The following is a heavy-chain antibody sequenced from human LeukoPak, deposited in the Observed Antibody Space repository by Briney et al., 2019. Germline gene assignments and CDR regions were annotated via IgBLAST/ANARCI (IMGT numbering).Heavy chain of an antibody. D-gene: IGHD3-10*01. J-gene: IGHJ5*02. CDR1: GGSISSGSYY. CDR2: IYTSGST. Sequence: SETLSLTCTVSGGSISSGSYYWSWIRQPAGKGLEWIGRIYTSGSTNYSPSLKSRVTISVDTSKNQFSLKLSSVTAADTAVYYCARKRGALLWFGTDRWWFDPWGQGTLVTVSS. CDR3: ARKRGALLWFGTDRWWFDP. V-gene: IGHV4-61*02.